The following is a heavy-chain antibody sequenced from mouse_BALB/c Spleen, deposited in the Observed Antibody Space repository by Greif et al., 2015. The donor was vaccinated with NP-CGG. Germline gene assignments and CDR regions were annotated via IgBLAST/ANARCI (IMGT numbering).Heavy chain of an antibody. J-gene: IGHJ1*01. V-gene: IGHV1-54*01. Sequence: QVQLQQSGAELVRPGTSVKVSCKASGYAFTNYLIEWVKQRPGQGLEWIGVINPGSGGTNYNEKFKGKATLTADKSSSTAYMQLSSLTSDDSAVYFCARDEDGYDVRYFDVWGAGTTVTGSS. CDR1: GYAFTNYL. CDR2: INPGSGGT. D-gene: IGHD2-2*01. CDR3: ARDEDGYDVRYFDV.